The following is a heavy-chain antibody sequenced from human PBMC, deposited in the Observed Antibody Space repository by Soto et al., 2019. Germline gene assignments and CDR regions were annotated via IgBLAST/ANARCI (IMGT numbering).Heavy chain of an antibody. CDR3: AKGFGGTYGWYYFDY. CDR1: GFTFDSYT. Sequence: EVQLLESGGGSVQPGGSLRLSCAASGFTFDSYTLNWVRQAPGKGLEWVSSISAGGGGTYYADSVKGRFTISRDNSKTTLYLQLNSLRAEDTAVFYCAKGFGGTYGWYYFDYCGQGTLVTVSS. D-gene: IGHD1-26*01. J-gene: IGHJ4*02. V-gene: IGHV3-23*01. CDR2: ISAGGGGT.